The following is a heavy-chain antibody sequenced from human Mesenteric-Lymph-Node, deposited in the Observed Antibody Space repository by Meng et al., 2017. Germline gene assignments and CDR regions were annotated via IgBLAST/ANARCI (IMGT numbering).Heavy chain of an antibody. CDR3: AREAVLGGAQDWAGTDDASDI. CDR2: IKQDGSEQ. D-gene: IGHD2-21*01. CDR1: GFTFSSHY. V-gene: IGHV3-7*01. Sequence: GESLKISCAASGFTFSSHYMTWVRQAPGKGLEWVANIKQDGSEQFYVDSVKGRFTISRDNAKNSLYLQMNSLRAEDTAVYYCAREAVLGGAQDWAGTDDASDIWGQGTMVTVSS. J-gene: IGHJ3*02.